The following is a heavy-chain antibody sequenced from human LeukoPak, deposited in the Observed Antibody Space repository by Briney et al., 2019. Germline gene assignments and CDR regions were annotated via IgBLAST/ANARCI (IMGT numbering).Heavy chain of an antibody. CDR3: AREINYGFDY. D-gene: IGHD3-10*01. CDR1: GASISNYY. CDR2: IYHSGSTNSGST. J-gene: IGHJ4*02. V-gene: IGHV4-59*12. Sequence: PSETLSLTRTVSGASISNYYWTWIRQPPGKGLEWIGSIYHSGSTNSGSTNYNPSLKSRVTISVDTSKNQFSLRLNSVTAADTAVYYCAREINYGFDYWGQGTLVTVSS.